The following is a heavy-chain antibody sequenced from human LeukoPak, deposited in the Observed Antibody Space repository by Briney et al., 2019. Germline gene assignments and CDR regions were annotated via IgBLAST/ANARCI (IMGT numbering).Heavy chain of an antibody. CDR2: ISWNSGSI. D-gene: IGHD5-18*01. CDR3: AKGSRGYSYGSFDY. Sequence: QPGRSLRLSCAASGFTFDDYAMHWVRRAPGKGLEWVSGISWNSGSIGYADSVKGRFTISRDNAKNSLYLQMNSLRAEDMALYYCAKGSRGYSYGSFDYWGQGTLVTVSS. J-gene: IGHJ4*02. CDR1: GFTFDDYA. V-gene: IGHV3-9*03.